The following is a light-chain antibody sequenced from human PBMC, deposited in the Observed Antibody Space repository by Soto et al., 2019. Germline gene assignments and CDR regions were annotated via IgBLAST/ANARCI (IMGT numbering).Light chain of an antibody. Sequence: IVFTQSPATLSLSPGERATLSCRASQSVSRYLAWYHQKPGQAPRLRIYDASNRATGIPARFSGRGSGTDFTLAISSLEPEALAVYYCQHRCNWPYTFGQGNKLEIK. CDR2: DAS. CDR3: QHRCNWPYT. CDR1: QSVSRY. J-gene: IGKJ2*01. V-gene: IGKV3-11*01.